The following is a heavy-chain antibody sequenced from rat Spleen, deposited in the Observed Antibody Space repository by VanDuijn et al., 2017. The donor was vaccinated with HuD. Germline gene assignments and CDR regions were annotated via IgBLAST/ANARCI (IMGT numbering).Heavy chain of an antibody. CDR1: GFIFSDYY. J-gene: IGHJ2*01. CDR2: ITNGIVNP. CDR3: TRGGYFRY. V-gene: IGHV5-25*01. Sequence: EVQLVESGGGLVQPGRSLKLSCAASGFIFSDYYMAWVRQAPTKGLEWVEFITNGIVNPYYRDPVKGRFTIPRDNAQNILYLQMNSPRSEDTATYYCTRGGYFRYWGQGVMVTVSS. D-gene: IGHD2-5*01.